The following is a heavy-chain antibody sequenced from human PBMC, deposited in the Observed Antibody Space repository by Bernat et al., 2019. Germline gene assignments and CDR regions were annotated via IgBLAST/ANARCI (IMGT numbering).Heavy chain of an antibody. Sequence: QVQLQQWGAGLLKPPETLSLTCAVYGGSFSGYYWSWIRQPPGKRLQGSGEINHSGDTNYNPSLNSRVTISVDTSKNQFPLKLTSVTAADTSVYYCAGRIRKVPLDYWGQGTRVTVSS. D-gene: IGHD2/OR15-2a*01. V-gene: IGHV4-34*01. CDR2: INHSGDT. J-gene: IGHJ4*02. CDR3: AGRIRKVPLDY. CDR1: GGSFSGYY.